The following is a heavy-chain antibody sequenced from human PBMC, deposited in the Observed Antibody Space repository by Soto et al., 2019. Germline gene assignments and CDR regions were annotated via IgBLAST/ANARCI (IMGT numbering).Heavy chain of an antibody. CDR3: ARDGQGYSYGYDYYYYGMDV. D-gene: IGHD5-18*01. CDR1: GGTFSSYA. CDR2: IIPIFGTA. J-gene: IGHJ6*02. V-gene: IGHV1-69*13. Sequence: GASVKVSCKASGGTFSSYAISWVRQAPGQGLEWMGGIIPIFGTANYAQKFQGRVTITADESTSTAYMELSSLRSEDTAVYYCARDGQGYSYGYDYYYYGMDVWGQGTTVTVSS.